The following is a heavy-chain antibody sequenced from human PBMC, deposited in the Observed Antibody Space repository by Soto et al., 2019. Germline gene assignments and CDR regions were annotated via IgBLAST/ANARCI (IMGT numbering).Heavy chain of an antibody. D-gene: IGHD6-25*01. Sequence: QVQLVESGGGVVQPGGSLKLSCEASGFAFDTYSMHWVRLAPGKGLEWVALISADGTKKHVADSVKGRVTISRDNSKKKVYLRMETLRSDETARYYCAKGAAAAHYYYYYGMDVWGQGTTVSVSS. CDR3: AKGAAAAHYYYYYGMDV. V-gene: IGHV3-30*04. CDR1: GFAFDTYS. CDR2: ISADGTKK. J-gene: IGHJ6*02.